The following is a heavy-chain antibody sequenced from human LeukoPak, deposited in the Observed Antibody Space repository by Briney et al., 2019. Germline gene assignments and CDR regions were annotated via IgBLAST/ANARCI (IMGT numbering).Heavy chain of an antibody. V-gene: IGHV3-33*01. CDR2: IWHDGSEK. Sequence: GGSLRLSCAASGFIFSDYGMHWFRRGPGKGLEWMAIIWHDGSEKYYADSVKGRFTISRDNSKNSLYLQMNSLRVEDTAVYYCVSEILKFTGAKAFDVWGQGTMVTVSS. CDR3: VSEILKFTGAKAFDV. J-gene: IGHJ3*01. D-gene: IGHD1-14*01. CDR1: GFIFSDYG.